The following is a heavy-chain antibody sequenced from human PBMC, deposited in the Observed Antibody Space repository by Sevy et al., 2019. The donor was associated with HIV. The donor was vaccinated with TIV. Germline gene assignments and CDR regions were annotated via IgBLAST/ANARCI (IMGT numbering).Heavy chain of an antibody. D-gene: IGHD3-22*01. CDR1: GGTFSSYA. V-gene: IGHV1-69*13. Sequence: ASVKVSCKASGGTFSSYAISWVRQAPGQGLEWMGGIIPIFGTANYAQKFQGRVTITADESTSTAYMELSSLRSEDTAVYYCAREDYYDGSGSHYYYGMDVWGQGTTVTVSS. CDR3: AREDYYDGSGSHYYYGMDV. CDR2: IIPIFGTA. J-gene: IGHJ6*02.